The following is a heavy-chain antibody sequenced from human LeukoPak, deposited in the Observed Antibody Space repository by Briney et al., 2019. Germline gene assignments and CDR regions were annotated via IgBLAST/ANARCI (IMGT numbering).Heavy chain of an antibody. Sequence: GGSLRLSCAASGFTFSSYSMNWVRQAPGKGLEWVSYISSSSSTTYYADSVKGRFTISRDNAKNSLYLQMNSLRAEDTAVYYCARDLTVFSYYDSSGYPDYWGQGTLVTVSS. J-gene: IGHJ4*02. V-gene: IGHV3-48*01. CDR3: ARDLTVFSYYDSSGYPDY. CDR1: GFTFSSYS. D-gene: IGHD3-22*01. CDR2: ISSSSSTT.